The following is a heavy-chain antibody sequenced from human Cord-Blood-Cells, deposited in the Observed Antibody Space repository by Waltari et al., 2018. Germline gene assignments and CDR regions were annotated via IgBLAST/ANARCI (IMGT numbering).Heavy chain of an antibody. CDR3: AGGYYDFWSGYSPFDY. Sequence: QVQLVPSGAEVKQPGSSVKVSCKASGCTFSTYASSWVRQAPGQGLEWMGRIIPILGIANYAQKFQGRVTITADKSTSTAYMELSSLRSEDTAVYYCAGGYYDFWSGYSPFDYWGQGTLVTVSS. CDR2: IIPILGIA. V-gene: IGHV1-69*09. D-gene: IGHD3-3*01. CDR1: GCTFSTYA. J-gene: IGHJ4*02.